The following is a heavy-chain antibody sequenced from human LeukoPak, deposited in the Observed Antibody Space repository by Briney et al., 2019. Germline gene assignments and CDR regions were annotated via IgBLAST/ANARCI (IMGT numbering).Heavy chain of an antibody. Sequence: ASVKVSCKASGGTFSSYAISWVRQAPGQGLEWMGRINPNSGGTNYAQKFQGRVTMTRDTSISTAYMELSRLRSDDTAVYYCALSRHYDSSGYYGAFDIWGQGTMVSVS. D-gene: IGHD3-22*01. CDR1: GGTFSSYA. CDR3: ALSRHYDSSGYYGAFDI. CDR2: INPNSGGT. V-gene: IGHV1-2*06. J-gene: IGHJ3*02.